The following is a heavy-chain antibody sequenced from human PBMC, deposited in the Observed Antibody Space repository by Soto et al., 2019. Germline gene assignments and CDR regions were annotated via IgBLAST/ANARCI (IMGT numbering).Heavy chain of an antibody. CDR3: ARDVGGNDD. D-gene: IGHD1-26*01. CDR2: INAGNGNR. V-gene: IGHV1-3*01. Sequence: QVQLVQSGAEVKKPGASVKVSCKASGYTFTSYAMHWVRQAPGQRLEWMGWINAGNGNRNYSQKFQGRVTMTRDTSASTAYMEPSSLRSEDTAVYCFARDVGGNDDLGQGTLVTVSS. CDR1: GYTFTSYA. J-gene: IGHJ4*02.